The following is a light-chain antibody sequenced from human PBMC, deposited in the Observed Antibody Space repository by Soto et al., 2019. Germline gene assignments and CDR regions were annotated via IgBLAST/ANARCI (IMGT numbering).Light chain of an antibody. V-gene: IGLV2-23*01. J-gene: IGLJ2*01. CDR2: EDI. CDR3: CSYAGGTSVV. Sequence: QSALTQPASVSGSLGQSITISCTGSSSDVGRYNLVSWYQQHPGKAPKLLIYEDIERPSGVSNRFSGFKSGNTASLTISGLQTEDEADYYCCSYAGGTSVVFGGGTKLTVL. CDR1: SSDVGRYNL.